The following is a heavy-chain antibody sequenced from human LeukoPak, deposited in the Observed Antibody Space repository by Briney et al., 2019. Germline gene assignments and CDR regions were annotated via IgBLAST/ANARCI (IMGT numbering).Heavy chain of an antibody. D-gene: IGHD3-9*01. Sequence: GRSMRLSCAASGFTFSSYAMSWVRQAPGKGLEWVSAISGSGGSTYYADSVKGRFTISRDNSKNTLYLQMNSLRAEDTAVYYCAKVGIFSDAFDIWGQGTMVTVSS. CDR2: ISGSGGST. CDR3: AKVGIFSDAFDI. J-gene: IGHJ3*02. V-gene: IGHV3-23*01. CDR1: GFTFSSYA.